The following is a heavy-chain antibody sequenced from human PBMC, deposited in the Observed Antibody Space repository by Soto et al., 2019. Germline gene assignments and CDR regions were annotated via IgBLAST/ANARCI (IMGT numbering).Heavy chain of an antibody. CDR2: IYPGDSDT. CDR1: GYSFTSYW. V-gene: IGHV5-51*01. Sequence: GESLKISCKGSGYSFTSYWIGWVRQMPGKGLEWMGIIYPGDSDTRYSPYFQGQVTISADKSISTAYLQWSSLKASDTAMYSCARQPRGSSYFFAFDIWGQGTMVTVSS. CDR3: ARQPRGSSYFFAFDI. D-gene: IGHD1-26*01. J-gene: IGHJ3*02.